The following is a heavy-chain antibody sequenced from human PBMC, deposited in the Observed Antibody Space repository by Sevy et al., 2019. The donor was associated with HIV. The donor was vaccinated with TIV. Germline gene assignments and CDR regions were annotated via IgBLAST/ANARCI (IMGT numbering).Heavy chain of an antibody. D-gene: IGHD4-17*01. J-gene: IGHJ5*02. CDR3: ARDVGDYVGWFDP. Sequence: GGSLRLSCAASGFTFTNYWMHWVRQAPGKGLVWVSRVDNDGSGTNYADSVKGRFTISRDNAKNTVYLQMNSLRAEDTAVYYCARDVGDYVGWFDPWGQGTLVTVSS. CDR2: VDNDGSGT. V-gene: IGHV3-74*01. CDR1: GFTFTNYW.